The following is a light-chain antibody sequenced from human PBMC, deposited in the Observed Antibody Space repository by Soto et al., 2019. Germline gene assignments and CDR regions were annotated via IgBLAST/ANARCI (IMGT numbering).Light chain of an antibody. J-gene: IGKJ5*01. V-gene: IGKV1-5*01. CDR2: DAS. CDR3: QQYNSYPIT. CDR1: QSIGNW. Sequence: DVKLTQAPSTLSASVGDRVTITCRASQSIGNWLAWYQQKPGKAPNLLIYDASTLENGVPSRFSGSASGTEFTLTISSLQPDDFATYYCQQYNSYPITFGQGTRLEIK.